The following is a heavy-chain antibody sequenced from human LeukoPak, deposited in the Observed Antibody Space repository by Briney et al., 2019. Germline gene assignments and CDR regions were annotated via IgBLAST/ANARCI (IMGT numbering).Heavy chain of an antibody. Sequence: PGGSLRLSCAASGFTFSTYGINWVRLAPRKGKGRASYISVSADTAYYADSVKGRLTMSRDNARNALYLQMISLGAEDTAVYYCTRVGQSYSTSGQALDHWGQGTLVTVSS. J-gene: IGHJ4*02. CDR2: ISVSADTA. CDR3: TRVGQSYSTSGQALDH. D-gene: IGHD2-8*01. CDR1: GFTFSTYG. V-gene: IGHV3-48*03.